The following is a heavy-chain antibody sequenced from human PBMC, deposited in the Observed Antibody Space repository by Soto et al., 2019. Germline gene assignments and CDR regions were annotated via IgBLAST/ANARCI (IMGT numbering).Heavy chain of an antibody. CDR3: VSDRGYGHASVPYS. Sequence: QAQLVESGGGVVQPGRSLRLSCAAAGFACSSYGIHGVREAPGTGLEWVAVISYDGSLQHYADSVKGRFTISRDNAKNMVLLQMSSLRAEDTAVYYCVSDRGYGHASVPYSWGQGTLVSVSS. J-gene: IGHJ4*02. D-gene: IGHD5-18*01. CDR1: GFACSSYG. V-gene: IGHV3-30*03. CDR2: ISYDGSLQ.